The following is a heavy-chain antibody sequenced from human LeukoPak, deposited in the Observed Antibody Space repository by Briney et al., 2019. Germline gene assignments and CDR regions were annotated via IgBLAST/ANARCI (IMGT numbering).Heavy chain of an antibody. V-gene: IGHV3-23*01. D-gene: IGHD1-14*01. J-gene: IGHJ4*01. CDR2: IRGSGGTT. CDR3: AKVKGRTGGDY. CDR1: GFTFSAYA. Sequence: GGSLRLSCAASGFTFSAYAMTWVRQAPGKGLEWVSGIRGSGGTTYYADSVKGRFTVSRDNAKDTLYLQMNSLRAEDTAVYYCAKVKGRTGGDYWGHGTLVTVSS.